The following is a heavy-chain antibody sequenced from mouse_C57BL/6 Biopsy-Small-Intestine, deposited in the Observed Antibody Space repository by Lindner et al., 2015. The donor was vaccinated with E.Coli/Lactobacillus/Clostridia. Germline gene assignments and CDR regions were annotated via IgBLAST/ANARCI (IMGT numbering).Heavy chain of an antibody. CDR1: GYTFTDYW. J-gene: IGHJ1*03. CDR2: ILPGSVST. V-gene: IGHV1-9*01. Sequence: VQLQESGAELMRPGASVKLSCKATGYTFTDYWIEWIKQRPGHGLEWIGEILPGSVSTNYNEKFKGKATSTADTSSNTAYMQLSSLTIEDSAIYYCAIRGDGNYWYFDVWGTGTTVTVSS. CDR3: AIRGDGNYWYFDV. D-gene: IGHD2-1*01.